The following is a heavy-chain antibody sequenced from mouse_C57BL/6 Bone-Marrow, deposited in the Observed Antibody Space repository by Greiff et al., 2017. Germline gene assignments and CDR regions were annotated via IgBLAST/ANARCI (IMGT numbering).Heavy chain of an antibody. CDR3: ARTFHYYGSTYFDY. J-gene: IGHJ2*01. D-gene: IGHD1-1*01. CDR2: IYPGDGDT. CDR1: GYAFSSSW. Sequence: VMLVESGPELVKPGASVKISCKASGYAFSSSWMNWVKQRPGKGLEWIGRIYPGDGDTNYNGKFKGKATLTADKSSSTAYMQLSSLTSEDSAVYFCARTFHYYGSTYFDYWGQGTTRTVSS. V-gene: IGHV1-82*01.